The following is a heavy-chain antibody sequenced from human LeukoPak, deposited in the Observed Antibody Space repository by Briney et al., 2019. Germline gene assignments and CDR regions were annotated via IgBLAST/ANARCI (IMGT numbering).Heavy chain of an antibody. J-gene: IGHJ6*04. Sequence: ASVKVSCKVSEYTLTELSMHWVRQAPGKGLEWMGGFDPEDGETIYAQKFQGRVTMTEDTSTDTAYMELSSVLSEDTAVYYCATTPGPYYYGMDVWGKGTTVTVSS. V-gene: IGHV1-24*01. CDR2: FDPEDGET. CDR1: EYTLTELS. CDR3: ATTPGPYYYGMDV.